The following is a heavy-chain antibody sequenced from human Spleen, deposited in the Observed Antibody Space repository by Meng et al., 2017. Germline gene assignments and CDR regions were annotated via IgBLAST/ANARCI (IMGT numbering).Heavy chain of an antibody. V-gene: IGHV3-23*01. CDR2: LSSNGGTT. J-gene: IGHJ3*01. CDR1: GFTFSSYA. CDR3: AKEGASILDAFDL. Sequence: GGSLRLSCAASGFTFSSYAMSWVRQAPGKGLEWVSALSSNGGTTFYAGSVKGRFTISRDNSKSTLYLQINSLRAEDTAVYYCAKEGASILDAFDLWGLGTMVTVSS. D-gene: IGHD1-26*01.